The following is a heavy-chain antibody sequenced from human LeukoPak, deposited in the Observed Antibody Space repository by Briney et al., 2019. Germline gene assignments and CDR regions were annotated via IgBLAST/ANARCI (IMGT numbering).Heavy chain of an antibody. CDR2: IIPIFGTA. J-gene: IGHJ4*02. D-gene: IGHD3-16*02. CDR3: ARARLRLGELSLRNHYFDY. V-gene: IGHV1-69*06. CDR1: GGTFSSYA. Sequence: GASVKVSCKASGGTFSSYAISWVRQAPGQGLEWMGGIIPIFGTANYAQKFQGRVTITADKSTSTAYMELSSLRSEDTAVYYCARARLRLGELSLRNHYFDYWGQGTLVTVSS.